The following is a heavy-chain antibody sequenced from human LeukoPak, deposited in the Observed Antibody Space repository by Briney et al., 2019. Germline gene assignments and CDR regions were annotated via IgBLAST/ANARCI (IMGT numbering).Heavy chain of an antibody. CDR1: GFTFSSYS. J-gene: IGHJ1*01. CDR2: ISGSGGST. V-gene: IGHV3-23*01. CDR3: AKDLRGEYFQH. Sequence: PGGSLRLSCAASGFTFSSYSMTWVRQAPGKGLEWVSAISGSGGSTYYADSVKGRFTISRDNSKNTLYLQMNSLRAEDTAVYYCAKDLRGEYFQHWGQGTLVTVSS. D-gene: IGHD3-10*01.